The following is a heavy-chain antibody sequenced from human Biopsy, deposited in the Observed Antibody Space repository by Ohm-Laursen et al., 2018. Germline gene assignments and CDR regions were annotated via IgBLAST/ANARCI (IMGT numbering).Heavy chain of an antibody. V-gene: IGHV3-20*01. CDR3: ARRGSGDYYFDY. CDR1: GFTFADYG. D-gene: IGHD4-17*01. CDR2: ITWSGGTT. Sequence: SLRLSCAASGFTFADYGMTWVRQVPGKGLEWVSGITWSGGTTSYVDSVKGRFTISRDNSKKSLYLQMNSLRAEDTALYHCARRGSGDYYFDYWGQGTLVTVSP. J-gene: IGHJ4*02.